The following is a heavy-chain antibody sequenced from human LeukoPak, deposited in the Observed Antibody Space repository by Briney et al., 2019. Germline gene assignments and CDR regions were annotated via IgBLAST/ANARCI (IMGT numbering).Heavy chain of an antibody. CDR1: GFIFNNYA. D-gene: IGHD6-19*01. CDR3: AKDNRRHYTSGPNPDSLH. Sequence: GGSLRLSCAGSGFIFNNYAMHWVRHPPGKGLEWVSGISWNSDTIDYADSVRGRFTISRDNAKNSLYLQMDSLRVEDTAFYYCAKDNRRHYTSGPNPDSLHWGQGALVTVSS. CDR2: ISWNSDTI. V-gene: IGHV3-9*01. J-gene: IGHJ4*02.